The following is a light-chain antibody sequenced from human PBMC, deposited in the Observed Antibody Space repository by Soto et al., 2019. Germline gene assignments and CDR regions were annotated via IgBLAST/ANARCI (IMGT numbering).Light chain of an antibody. J-gene: IGLJ2*01. CDR2: IND. CDR1: SSNIGSYT. Sequence: QSVRTQPPSASGTPGQRVTISCSGSSSNIGSYTVNWYQQLPGAAPKLLIYINDQRPSGVPDRFSGSKSGTSASLAISGLQSEDEADYYCAAWDDSLNGVVFGGGTKVTVL. CDR3: AAWDDSLNGVV. V-gene: IGLV1-44*01.